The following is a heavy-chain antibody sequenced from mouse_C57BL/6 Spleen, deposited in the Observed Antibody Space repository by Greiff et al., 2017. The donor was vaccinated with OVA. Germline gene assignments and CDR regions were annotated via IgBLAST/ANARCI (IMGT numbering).Heavy chain of an antibody. V-gene: IGHV1-82*01. CDR2: IYPGDGDT. CDR3: ARSDDYDDFDV. Sequence: QVQLQQSGPELVKPGASVKISCKASGYAFSSSWMNWVKQRPGKGLEWIGRIYPGDGDTNYNGKFKGKATLTADKSSSTAYMQLSSLTSEDSAVYFCARSDDYDDFDVWGTGTTVTVSS. J-gene: IGHJ1*03. D-gene: IGHD2-4*01. CDR1: GYAFSSSW.